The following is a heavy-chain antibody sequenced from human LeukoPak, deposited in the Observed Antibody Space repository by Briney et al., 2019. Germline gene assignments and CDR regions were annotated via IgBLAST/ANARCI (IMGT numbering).Heavy chain of an antibody. D-gene: IGHD4-17*01. CDR2: ITGSGDFA. Sequence: PGGSLRLPCAASGFPFSTYGISWVRQAPGKGLEWVSAITGSGDFAKYADSVRGRFTISRDNSKNTVYLQMNSLTVEDTALYYCTKRITATAPFDSWGQGALVIVSS. CDR3: TKRITATAPFDS. CDR1: GFPFSTYG. J-gene: IGHJ4*02. V-gene: IGHV3-23*01.